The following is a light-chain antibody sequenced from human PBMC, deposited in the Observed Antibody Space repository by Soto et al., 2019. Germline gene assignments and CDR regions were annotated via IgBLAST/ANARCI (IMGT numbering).Light chain of an antibody. V-gene: IGLV2-14*01. CDR1: SSDVGGYNY. J-gene: IGLJ2*01. Sequence: QSALTQPASVSGSPGQSITISCTGTSSDVGGYNYVSWYQQHPGKAPKLMIYDVSNRPSGVSNRFSCSKSGNTASLTISGLQAEAEADYYCSSYTSSSTRVVFGGGTKLTVL. CDR3: SSYTSSSTRVV. CDR2: DVS.